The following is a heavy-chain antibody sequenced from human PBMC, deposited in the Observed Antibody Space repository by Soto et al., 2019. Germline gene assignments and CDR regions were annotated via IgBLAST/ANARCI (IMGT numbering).Heavy chain of an antibody. CDR1: GYSFTSYW. Sequence: GESLKISCKGSGYSFTSYWIGWVRQMPGKGLEWMGIIYPGDSDTRYSPSFQGQVTSPADKSISTAYLQWSSLKASDTAMYYCARSSIAAPGDYYYMDVWGKGTTVTVSS. CDR3: ARSSIAAPGDYYYMDV. J-gene: IGHJ6*03. CDR2: IYPGDSDT. V-gene: IGHV5-51*01. D-gene: IGHD6-6*01.